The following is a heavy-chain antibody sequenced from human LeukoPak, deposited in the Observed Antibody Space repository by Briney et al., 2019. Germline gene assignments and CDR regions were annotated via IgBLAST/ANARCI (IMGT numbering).Heavy chain of an antibody. CDR2: ISSSGSTI. J-gene: IGHJ4*02. D-gene: IGHD1-26*01. Sequence: GGSLRLSCAASGFTFSDYYMSWIRQAPGKGLEWVSYISSSGSTIYYADSVKGRFTISRDNAKNSLYLQMNSLRAEDTAVYYCARHRWELMNSSPDYWGQGTLVTVSS. CDR1: GFTFSDYY. CDR3: ARHRWELMNSSPDY. V-gene: IGHV3-11*01.